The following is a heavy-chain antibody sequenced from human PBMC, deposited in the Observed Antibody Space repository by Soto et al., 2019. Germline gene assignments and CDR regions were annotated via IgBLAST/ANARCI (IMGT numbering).Heavy chain of an antibody. Sequence: GGSLRLSCAASGFTFSSYDMHWVRQGTGKGLEWVSAIGTAGDTYYLGSVKGRFTISRENAKNSLYLQMNSLRAEDTAVYYCARDWPDTARGGMDVWGQGTTVTVSS. V-gene: IGHV3-13*01. CDR3: ARDWPDTARGGMDV. J-gene: IGHJ6*02. CDR1: GFTFSSYD. D-gene: IGHD5-18*01. CDR2: IGTAGDT.